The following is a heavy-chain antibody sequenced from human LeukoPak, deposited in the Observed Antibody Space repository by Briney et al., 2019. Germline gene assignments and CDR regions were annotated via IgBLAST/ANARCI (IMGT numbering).Heavy chain of an antibody. CDR2: ISANGGST. V-gene: IGHV3-23*01. Sequence: GGSLRLSCAASGFTFSTYAMSWVRQAPGKGLEWVSAISANGGSTFYADSVKGRVTVSRDSSKDTLYLQMNSLRAEDTAVYYCAKDPVSMIVETDAFDIWGQGTMVTVSS. D-gene: IGHD3-22*01. CDR1: GFTFSTYA. J-gene: IGHJ3*02. CDR3: AKDPVSMIVETDAFDI.